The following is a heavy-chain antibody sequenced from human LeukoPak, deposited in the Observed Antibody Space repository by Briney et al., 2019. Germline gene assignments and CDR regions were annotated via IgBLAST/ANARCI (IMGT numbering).Heavy chain of an antibody. V-gene: IGHV3-23*01. Sequence: PGGSLRLSCAASGFTFSIYAMTWVRQAPGKGLEWVSAVSAGGGDTYYADSVKGRFTISRDNSKSTLYLQMNSLRAEDTAVYYCAKDYCTGTNCYGDYWGQGTLVTVSS. D-gene: IGHD2-2*01. J-gene: IGHJ4*02. CDR2: VSAGGGDT. CDR3: AKDYCTGTNCYGDY. CDR1: GFTFSIYA.